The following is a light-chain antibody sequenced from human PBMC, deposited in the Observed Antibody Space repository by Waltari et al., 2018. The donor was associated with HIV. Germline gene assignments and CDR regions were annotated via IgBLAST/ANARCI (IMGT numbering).Light chain of an antibody. CDR1: RSTLGGGSD. Sequence: QSVLPQPPSVPGAPGQRVSISCNGTRSTLGGGSDLHRYHHFPGATPQVLIYTNRHRPSRVPDRFSGSKSGSSASLAISGLQAEDEADYYCQSYDSSLSGSVFGGGTKLTVL. J-gene: IGLJ2*01. CDR3: QSYDSSLSGSV. V-gene: IGLV1-40*01. CDR2: TNR.